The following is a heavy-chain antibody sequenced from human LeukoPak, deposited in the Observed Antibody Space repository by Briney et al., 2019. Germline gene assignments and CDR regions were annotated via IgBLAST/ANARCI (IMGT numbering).Heavy chain of an antibody. CDR2: ISYDGSNK. V-gene: IGHV3-30*01. CDR3: ARDLFITPPDFQCSSTSCYYRYAGDAFDI. D-gene: IGHD2-2*01. J-gene: IGHJ3*02. CDR1: GFTFSSYA. Sequence: GGSLRLSCAASGFTFSSYAMHWVRQAPGKGLEWVAVISYDGSNKYYADSVKGRFTISRDNSKITLYLKMNSLRAEDTAVYYCARDLFITPPDFQCSSTSCYYRYAGDAFDIWGQGTMVTVSS.